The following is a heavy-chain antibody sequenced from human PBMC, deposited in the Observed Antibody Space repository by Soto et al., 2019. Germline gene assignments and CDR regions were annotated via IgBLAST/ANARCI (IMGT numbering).Heavy chain of an antibody. D-gene: IGHD4-17*01. Sequence: QVQLQESGPGLVKPSETLSLTCTVSGGSISSYYWSWIRQPPGKGLEWIGYIYYSGSANYNPSLMSRVTISVDTSKNQFSLQLSSVTAADTAVYYCARRFTVQGAFDIWGQGTMVTVSP. CDR2: IYYSGSA. CDR1: GGSISSYY. CDR3: ARRFTVQGAFDI. V-gene: IGHV4-59*08. J-gene: IGHJ3*02.